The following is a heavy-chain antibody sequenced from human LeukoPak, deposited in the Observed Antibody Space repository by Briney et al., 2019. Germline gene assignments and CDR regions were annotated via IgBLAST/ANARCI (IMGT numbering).Heavy chain of an antibody. D-gene: IGHD6-13*01. Sequence: GGSLRLSCAASGFTFDDYGMSWVRQAPGKGLEWVSGISWNSGSIGYADSVKGRFTISRDNAKNSLYLQMNSLRAEDMALYYCAKGNGIAAAGRTGFDYWGQGTLVTVSS. CDR2: ISWNSGSI. CDR1: GFTFDDYG. CDR3: AKGNGIAAAGRTGFDY. V-gene: IGHV3-9*03. J-gene: IGHJ4*02.